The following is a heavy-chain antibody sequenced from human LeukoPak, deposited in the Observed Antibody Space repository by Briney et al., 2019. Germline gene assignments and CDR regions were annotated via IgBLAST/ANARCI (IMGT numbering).Heavy chain of an antibody. CDR2: IYPGDSDT. CDR1: GYSFTSYW. D-gene: IGHD2-2*01. J-gene: IGHJ6*03. V-gene: IGHV5-51*01. Sequence: GESLKISCKGSGYSFTSYWIGWVRQMPGKGLEWMGIIYPGDSDTRYSPSFQGQVTISADKSISTAYLQWSSLKASDTAMYYCAIIVVVPAARQGGDYYYYYMDVWGKGTTVTVSS. CDR3: AIIVVVPAARQGGDYYYYYMDV.